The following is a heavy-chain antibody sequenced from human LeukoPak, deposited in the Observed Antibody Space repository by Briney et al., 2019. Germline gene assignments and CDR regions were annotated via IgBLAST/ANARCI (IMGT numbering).Heavy chain of an antibody. J-gene: IGHJ5*02. D-gene: IGHD3-3*01. CDR3: AREYRGYDFWSGYRPSWFDP. V-gene: IGHV4-4*07. CDR2: IYTSGST. Sequence: ASETLSLTCTVPGGSISSYYWSWIRQPAGKGLEWIGRIYTSGSTNYNPSLKSRVTMSVDTSKNQFSLKLSSVTAADTAVYYCAREYRGYDFWSGYRPSWFDPWGQGTLVTVSS. CDR1: GGSISSYY.